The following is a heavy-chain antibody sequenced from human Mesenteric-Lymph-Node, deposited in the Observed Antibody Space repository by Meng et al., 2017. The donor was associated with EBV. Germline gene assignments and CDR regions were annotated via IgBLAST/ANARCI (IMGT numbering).Heavy chain of an antibody. CDR2: ISTSGSTK. D-gene: IGHD6-19*01. J-gene: IGHJ5*02. CDR1: GFIFSDYY. V-gene: IGHV3-11*01. CDR3: VRGYSSGWFDP. Sequence: QVQLVESGGGLVKPGGSLRLSCAASGFIFSDYYMSWIRQSPGKGLEWISYISTSGSTKLYADSVKGRLTISRDNAKNSLFLQMNSLQVDDTAVYYCVRGYSSGWFDPWGQGTLVTVDS.